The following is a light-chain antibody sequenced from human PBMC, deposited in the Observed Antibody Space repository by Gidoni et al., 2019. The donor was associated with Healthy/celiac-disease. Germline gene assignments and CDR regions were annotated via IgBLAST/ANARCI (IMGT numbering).Light chain of an antibody. CDR3: QQYGSSPGT. CDR1: QSVSSSY. Sequence: EIVLTPSPGTLSLSPGERATLSCRASQSVSSSYLAWYQQKPGQAPRLLIYGASSRATGIPDRCSGSGSGTDFTLTISRLEPEDFAVYYCQQYGSSPGTFXXXTKVEIK. V-gene: IGKV3-20*01. J-gene: IGKJ1*01. CDR2: GAS.